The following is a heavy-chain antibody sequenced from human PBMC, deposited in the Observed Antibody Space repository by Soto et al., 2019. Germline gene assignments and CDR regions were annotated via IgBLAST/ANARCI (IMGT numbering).Heavy chain of an antibody. D-gene: IGHD3-16*02. CDR3: AISTGGFGGLFVVPSDY. CDR1: GFTYESYA. J-gene: IGHJ4*02. Sequence: VQLLESGGGLVQPGGSLRLSCAASGFTYESYAMSWVRQAAGKGLEWVSGINSGSTVAHYADSVKGRFAISRDNYKNTLSLEMNSLRADDTGLYYCAISTGGFGGLFVVPSDYWGQGTLVTVSS. CDR2: INSGSTVA. V-gene: IGHV3-23*01.